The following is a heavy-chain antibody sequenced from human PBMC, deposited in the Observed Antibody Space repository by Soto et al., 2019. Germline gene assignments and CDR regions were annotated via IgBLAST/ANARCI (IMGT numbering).Heavy chain of an antibody. CDR3: ARARITMATDAFDI. V-gene: IGHV4-4*07. CDR1: VGSISYYY. Sequence: SETLSLTCTFSVGSISYYYRSCIRHPAGKGLEWLGRRYNSGSTKYNPSLKSRVSMSVDTSKNQFSLNLTSVTAADTAFYYCARARITMATDAFDIWGQGTIVIGSS. D-gene: IGHD3-10*01. J-gene: IGHJ3*02. CDR2: RYNSGST.